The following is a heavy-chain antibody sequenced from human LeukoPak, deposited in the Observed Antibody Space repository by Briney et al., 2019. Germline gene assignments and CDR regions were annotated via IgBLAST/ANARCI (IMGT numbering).Heavy chain of an antibody. J-gene: IGHJ4*02. CDR3: AREGGSGSYYLVPSYYFDY. CDR1: GGSFSGYY. CDR2: INHSGST. V-gene: IGHV4-34*01. Sequence: SETLSLICAVYGGSFSGYYWSWIRQPPGKGLEWIGEINHSGSTNYNPSLKSRVTISVDTSKNQFSLKLSSVTAADTAVYYCAREGGSGSYYLVPSYYFDYWGQGTLVTVSS. D-gene: IGHD3-10*01.